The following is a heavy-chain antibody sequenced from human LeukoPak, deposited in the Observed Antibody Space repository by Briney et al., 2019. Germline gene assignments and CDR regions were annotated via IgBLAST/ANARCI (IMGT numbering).Heavy chain of an antibody. CDR1: GFTFSSYW. J-gene: IGHJ5*02. D-gene: IGHD2-2*01. CDR3: AKDQVVVVPAATPHNWFDP. Sequence: HPGGSLRLSCAASGFTFSSYWMSWVRQAPGKGLEWVANIKQDGSEKYYVDSVKGRFTISRDNAKNSLYLQMNSLRAEDTAVYYCAKDQVVVVPAATPHNWFDPWGQGTLVTVSS. CDR2: IKQDGSEK. V-gene: IGHV3-7*03.